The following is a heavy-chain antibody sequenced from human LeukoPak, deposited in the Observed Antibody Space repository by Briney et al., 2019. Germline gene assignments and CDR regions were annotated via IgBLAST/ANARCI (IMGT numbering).Heavy chain of an antibody. D-gene: IGHD5-24*01. CDR2: FDPEDGET. CDR1: GYTLTELS. Sequence: ASVKVSCKVSGYTLTELSMHWVRQAPGKGLEWMGGFDPEDGETIYAQKFQGRVTMTEDTSTDTAYMELSSLRSEDTAVYYCARADGQPMSMDVWGKGTTVTVSS. J-gene: IGHJ6*03. CDR3: ARADGQPMSMDV. V-gene: IGHV1-24*01.